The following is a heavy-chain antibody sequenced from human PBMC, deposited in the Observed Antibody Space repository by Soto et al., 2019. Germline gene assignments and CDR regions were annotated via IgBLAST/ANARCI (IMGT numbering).Heavy chain of an antibody. CDR2: IIGGGSNT. J-gene: IGHJ4*02. CDR3: AKFSATSVYDISSAPDS. V-gene: IGHV3-23*01. D-gene: IGHD6-6*01. Sequence: PXGSLKLSCAASGFRFSNYAMTWVRQAPGKGLEWVSAIIGGGSNTFYADSVKGRFTISRDNSRKTLYLQMTSLRAEDAAVYYCAKFSATSVYDISSAPDSWGQGTLVTVSS. CDR1: GFRFSNYA.